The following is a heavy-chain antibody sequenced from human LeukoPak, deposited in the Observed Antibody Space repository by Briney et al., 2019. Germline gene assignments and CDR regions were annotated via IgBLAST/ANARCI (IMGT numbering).Heavy chain of an antibody. J-gene: IGHJ4*02. Sequence: SETLSLTRTVSGGSISSYYWSWIRQPPGKGLEWIGYIYYSGSTNYYPSLTSRVTISVDTSKIQFSLKLSSVTAAGTAVYYCAREKNYSDSYYVDYWGQGTLVTVSS. CDR3: AREKNYSDSYYVDY. CDR2: IYYSGST. D-gene: IGHD4-11*01. CDR1: GGSISSYY. V-gene: IGHV4-59*01.